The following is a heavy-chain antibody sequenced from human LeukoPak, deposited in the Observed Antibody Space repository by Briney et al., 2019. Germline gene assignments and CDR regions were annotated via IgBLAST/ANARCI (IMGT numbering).Heavy chain of an antibody. CDR2: ISGSGGST. CDR1: GFTFSSYA. V-gene: IGHV3-23*01. CDR3: AKNDVSRRPPLKYGRDYYYYGMDV. D-gene: IGHD4-17*01. Sequence: KSGGSLRLSCAASGFTFSSYAMSWVRQAPGKGLEWVSAISGSGGSTYYADSVKGRFTISRDNSKNTLYLQMNSLRAEDTAVYYRAKNDVSRRPPLKYGRDYYYYGMDVWGQGTTVTVSS. J-gene: IGHJ6*02.